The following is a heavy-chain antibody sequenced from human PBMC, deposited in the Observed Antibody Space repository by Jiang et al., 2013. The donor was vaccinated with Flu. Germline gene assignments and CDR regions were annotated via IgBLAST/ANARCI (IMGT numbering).Heavy chain of an antibody. J-gene: IGHJ4*02. Sequence: VQLLESGGGLVQPGRSLSLSCTGSGFTFGDYGMNWFRQAPGKGLEWVGFIGSKLYGARREYAASVRGRFTISRDDSTSVAFLRMNSLKTEDTALYYCSRDLVRDVIIIPSGYCDYWGQGALVTVSS. D-gene: IGHD3-10*01. CDR3: SRDLVRDVIIIPSGYCDY. CDR1: GFTFGDYG. V-gene: IGHV3-49*03. CDR2: IGSKLYGARR.